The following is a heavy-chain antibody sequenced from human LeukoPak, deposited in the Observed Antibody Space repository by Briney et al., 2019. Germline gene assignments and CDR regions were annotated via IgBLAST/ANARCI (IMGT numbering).Heavy chain of an antibody. V-gene: IGHV1-24*01. CDR3: ATGSYGSGSYYGYGMDV. D-gene: IGHD3-10*01. CDR1: GYTLAELS. CDR2: FDPEDGET. Sequence: ASVKVSCKVSGYTLAELSMHWVRQAPGKGLEWMGGFDPEDGETIYAQKFQGRVTMTEDTSTDTAYMELSSLRSEDTAVYYCATGSYGSGSYYGYGMDVWGQGTTVTVPS. J-gene: IGHJ6*02.